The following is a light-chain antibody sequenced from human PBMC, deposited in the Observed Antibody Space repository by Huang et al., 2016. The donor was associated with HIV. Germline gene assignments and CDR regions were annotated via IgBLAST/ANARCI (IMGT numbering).Light chain of an antibody. V-gene: IGKV1-39*01. CDR3: QQSYSTPRT. CDR1: QSIDIY. CDR2: AAS. J-gene: IGKJ2*01. Sequence: DIQMTQSPSSLSVFLGDRVTITCRASQSIDIYLNWYQQKPGKAPKLLISAASNLHSGVPSKFSGSGSGTEFTLTISNLQPEDFATYLCQQSYSTPRTFGQGTKLEIK.